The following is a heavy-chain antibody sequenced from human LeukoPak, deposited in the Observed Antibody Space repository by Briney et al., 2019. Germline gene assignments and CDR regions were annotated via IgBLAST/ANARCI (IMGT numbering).Heavy chain of an antibody. V-gene: IGHV4-39*01. Sequence: SQTLSLTCTVSGGSISSGGYYWGWIRQPPGKGLEWIGGIHYSGNTYYNPSLKSRVTISIDTSKNQFSLKLSSVTAADTAVYYCARLGAGPTYYDFWSGYSSFYFDYWGQEPWSPSPQ. CDR3: ARLGAGPTYYDFWSGYSSFYFDY. CDR2: IHYSGNT. J-gene: IGHJ4*01. CDR1: GGSISSGGYY. D-gene: IGHD3-3*01.